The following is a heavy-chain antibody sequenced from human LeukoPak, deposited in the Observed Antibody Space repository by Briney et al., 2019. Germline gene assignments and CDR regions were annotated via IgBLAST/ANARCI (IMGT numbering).Heavy chain of an antibody. J-gene: IGHJ6*03. CDR2: ITPIFGAA. Sequence: ASVKVSCKASGGTFSSYPFTWVRQAPGQGLEWMGEITPIFGAANYAQTFQGRVTITADESTSTAYMEVSSLRSEDTAVYYCATSIRFLEWLPPSGYMDVWGKGTTVTVSS. V-gene: IGHV1-69*13. CDR3: ATSIRFLEWLPPSGYMDV. D-gene: IGHD3-3*01. CDR1: GGTFSSYP.